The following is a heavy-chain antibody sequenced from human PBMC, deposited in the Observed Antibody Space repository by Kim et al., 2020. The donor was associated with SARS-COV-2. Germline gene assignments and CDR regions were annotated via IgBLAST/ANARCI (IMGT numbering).Heavy chain of an antibody. J-gene: IGHJ4*02. V-gene: IGHV3-30*18. CDR3: AKVGSIAAAGIQDY. CDR1: GFTFSSYG. D-gene: IGHD6-13*01. CDR2: ISYDGSNK. Sequence: GGSLRLSCAASGFTFSSYGMHWVRQAPGKGLEWVAVISYDGSNKYYADSVKGRFTISRDNSKNTLYLQMNSLRAEDTAVYYCAKVGSIAAAGIQDYWGQGTLVTVSS.